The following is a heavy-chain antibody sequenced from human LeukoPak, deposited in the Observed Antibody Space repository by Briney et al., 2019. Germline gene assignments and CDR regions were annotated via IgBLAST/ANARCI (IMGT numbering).Heavy chain of an antibody. V-gene: IGHV3-7*03. CDR2: IKQDGSEE. J-gene: IGHJ4*02. D-gene: IGHD6-19*01. Sequence: GGSLRLSCGASGFTFSSYWMSWVRQAPGKGLEWVANIKQDGSEEYYVDSVKGRFTISRDNAKNSLYLQMNSLRAEDTAVYYCARDRRGSGWYFDYWGQGTLVAVSS. CDR1: GFTFSSYW. CDR3: ARDRRGSGWYFDY.